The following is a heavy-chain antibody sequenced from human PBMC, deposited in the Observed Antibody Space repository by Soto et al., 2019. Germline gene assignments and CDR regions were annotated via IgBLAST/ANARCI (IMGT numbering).Heavy chain of an antibody. D-gene: IGHD6-13*01. J-gene: IGHJ4*02. CDR2: INPSGGST. CDR3: SSDGPAGHLDY. CDR1: GYTFTNYY. V-gene: IGHV1-46*03. Sequence: ASVKVSCKASGYTFTNYYMHWVRQAPGQGLEWMGVINPSGGSTNYAQKFQGRVTMTRDTSTSTVYMELSSLRSEDTAVYYCSSDGPAGHLDYWGQRTQVTVSS.